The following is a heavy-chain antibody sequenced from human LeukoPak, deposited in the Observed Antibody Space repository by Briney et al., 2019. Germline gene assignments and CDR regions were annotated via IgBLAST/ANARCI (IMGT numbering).Heavy chain of an antibody. CDR3: ASISYSSSWYYFDY. CDR2: IYYSGST. Sequence: SETLSLTCTVSGGSINSYYWSWIRQPPGKGLEWIGYIYYSGSTNYNPSLKSRVTISVDTSKNQFSLKLSSVTAADTAVYYCASISYSSSWYYFDYWGQGTLVTVSS. V-gene: IGHV4-59*08. D-gene: IGHD6-13*01. J-gene: IGHJ4*02. CDR1: GGSINSYY.